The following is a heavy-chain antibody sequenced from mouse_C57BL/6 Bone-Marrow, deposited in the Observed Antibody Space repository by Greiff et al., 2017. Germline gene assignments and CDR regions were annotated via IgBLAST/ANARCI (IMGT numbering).Heavy chain of an antibody. J-gene: IGHJ4*01. CDR2: IDPENGDT. CDR1: GFNIKDDY. Sequence: VQLKQSGAELVRPGASVKLSCTASGFNIKDDYMHWVKQRPEPGLAWIGWIDPENGDTEYASKFQGKATITADTSSNTAYLQLSSLTSEDTAVYYCTTLYDYDGGYWGQGTSVTVSS. V-gene: IGHV14-4*01. D-gene: IGHD2-4*01. CDR3: TTLYDYDGGY.